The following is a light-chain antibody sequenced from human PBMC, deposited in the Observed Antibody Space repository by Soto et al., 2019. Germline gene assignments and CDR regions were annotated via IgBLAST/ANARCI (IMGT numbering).Light chain of an antibody. CDR1: QSISSW. CDR2: GAS. V-gene: IGKV1-5*01. CDR3: QHYSDYSRT. Sequence: DFQMTQSPCTLSASLAYRFTITCVASQSISSWLAWYQQKPGKAPKLLIYGASSLERGVPSRFSGSGSGTEFTLTISSLQPDDFATYYCQHYSDYSRTFGQGTKV. J-gene: IGKJ1*01.